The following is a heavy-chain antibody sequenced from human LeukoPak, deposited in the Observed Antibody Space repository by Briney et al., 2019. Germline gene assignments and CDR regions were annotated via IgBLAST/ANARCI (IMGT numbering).Heavy chain of an antibody. V-gene: IGHV4-39*01. J-gene: IGHJ4*02. CDR2: IYHNGNI. D-gene: IGHD1-14*01. CDR1: GDSISGSSYY. CDR3: ARHDRRTGSHFDY. Sequence: PSETLSLTCTVSGDSISGSSYYWGWIRQPPGEGLEWSGSIYHNGNIYYNPSLKSRVSISVNTSKNQFSLKLSSVTAADTAVYYCARHDRRTGSHFDYWGQGTLVTVSS.